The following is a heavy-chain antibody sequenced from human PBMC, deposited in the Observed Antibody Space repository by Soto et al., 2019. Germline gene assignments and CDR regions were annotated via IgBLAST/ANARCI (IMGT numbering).Heavy chain of an antibody. CDR3: ARDGRIQLWLGSWFDP. CDR2: ISAYNGNT. Sequence: ASVKVSCKASGYTFTSYGISWVRQAPGQGLEWMGWISAYNGNTNYAQKLQGRVTMTTDTSTSTAYMELRSLRSDDTAVYYCARDGRIQLWLGSWFDPWGQGTLVTVSS. V-gene: IGHV1-18*01. CDR1: GYTFTSYG. D-gene: IGHD5-18*01. J-gene: IGHJ5*02.